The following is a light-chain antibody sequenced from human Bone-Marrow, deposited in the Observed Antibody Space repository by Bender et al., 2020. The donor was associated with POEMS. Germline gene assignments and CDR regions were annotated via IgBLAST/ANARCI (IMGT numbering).Light chain of an antibody. CDR3: SAWDDGLNGVA. J-gene: IGLJ2*01. CDR2: SSH. CDR1: SSNIGAHA. Sequence: QSVLTQPPSASGTPGQRVTISCSGGSSNIGAHAVNWYQHLPGTAPKLLIYSSHRRPSGVPDRFSGSKSGTSASLTISGLQSEDEANYYCSAWDDGLNGVAFGGGTKLTAL. V-gene: IGLV1-44*01.